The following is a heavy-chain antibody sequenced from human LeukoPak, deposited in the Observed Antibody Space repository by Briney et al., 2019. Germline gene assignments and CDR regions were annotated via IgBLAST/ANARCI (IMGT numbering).Heavy chain of an antibody. CDR3: VRYYETSSAFDI. J-gene: IGHJ3*02. CDR2: VFYSGST. D-gene: IGHD3-22*01. Sequence: PSETLSLTCTVAGGSVGRYYWSWIRQPPGKGPEWLGYVFYSGSTHYNPSLKSRVTLSIDTSKNQVSLKLKSMAAADTAVYYCVRYYETSSAFDIWGQGTMVTVSS. CDR1: GGSVGRYY. V-gene: IGHV4-59*08.